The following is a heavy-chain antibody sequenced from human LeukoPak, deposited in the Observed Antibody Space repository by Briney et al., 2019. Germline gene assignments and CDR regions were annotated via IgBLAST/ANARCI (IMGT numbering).Heavy chain of an antibody. CDR1: GVTFSSYS. V-gene: IGHV3-48*01. CDR2: MSSNSLSI. CDR3: ARESSSWYTNYFDY. Sequence: GGSLRLSCAASGVTFSSYSMNWVRQAPGEGLEWVSYMSSNSLSIYYADPVKGRFTISRDNAKNSLYLQMNSLRAEDTAVYYCARESSSWYTNYFDYWGQGTLVTVSS. J-gene: IGHJ4*02. D-gene: IGHD6-13*01.